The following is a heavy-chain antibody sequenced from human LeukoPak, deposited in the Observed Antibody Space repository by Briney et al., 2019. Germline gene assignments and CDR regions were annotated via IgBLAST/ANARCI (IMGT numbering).Heavy chain of an antibody. Sequence: SGTLSLTCTVSGGSISSYYWSWIRQPPGKGLEWIGYTYYSGGTDYNPSLKSRVTISVDKSKNQFSLKLSSVTAADTAVYYCARVLAAGYTLGYYYGMDVWGQGTTVTVSS. CDR3: ARVLAAGYTLGYYYGMDV. CDR2: TYYSGGT. J-gene: IGHJ6*02. D-gene: IGHD6-13*01. CDR1: GGSISSYY. V-gene: IGHV4-59*12.